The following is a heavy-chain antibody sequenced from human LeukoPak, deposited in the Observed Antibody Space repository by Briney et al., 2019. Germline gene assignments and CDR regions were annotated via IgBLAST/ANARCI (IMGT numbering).Heavy chain of an antibody. CDR2: IYHSGST. CDR3: ARHVMAYCSSTSCYNYYYYYYYMDV. D-gene: IGHD2-2*02. Sequence: SQTLSLTCTVSGGSISSGGYYWSWIRQPPGKGLEWIGYIYHSGSTYYNPSLKSRVTISVDRSKNQFSLKLSSVTAADTAVYYCARHVMAYCSSTSCYNYYYYYYYMDVWGKGTTVTVSS. J-gene: IGHJ6*03. V-gene: IGHV4-30-2*01. CDR1: GGSISSGGYY.